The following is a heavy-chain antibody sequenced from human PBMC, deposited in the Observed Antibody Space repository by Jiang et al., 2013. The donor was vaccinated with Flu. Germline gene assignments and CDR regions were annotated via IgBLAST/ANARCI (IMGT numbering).Heavy chain of an antibody. V-gene: IGHV6-1*01. CDR2: TYYRSKWCD. J-gene: IGHJ4*02. D-gene: IGHD2-21*02. Sequence: IRQSPSRGLEWLGRTYYRSKWCDDYALSVKSRMTINPDTSENQFSLQLNSVTPEDTAVYYCARERGVASGIIDDWGQGTLVTVSS. CDR3: ARERGVASGIIDD.